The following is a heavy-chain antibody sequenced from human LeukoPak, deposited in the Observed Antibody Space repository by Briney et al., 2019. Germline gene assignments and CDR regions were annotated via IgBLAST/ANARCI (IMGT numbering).Heavy chain of an antibody. CDR3: ARGESWFGELLYHYYYGMDV. D-gene: IGHD3-10*01. Sequence: ASVKVSCKASGYTFTGYYMHWVRQAPGQGLEWMGWINPNSGGTNYAQKFQGRVTMTRDTSISTAYMELSRLRSDDTAVYYCARGESWFGELLYHYYYGMDVWGQGTTATVSS. CDR1: GYTFTGYY. CDR2: INPNSGGT. V-gene: IGHV1-2*02. J-gene: IGHJ6*02.